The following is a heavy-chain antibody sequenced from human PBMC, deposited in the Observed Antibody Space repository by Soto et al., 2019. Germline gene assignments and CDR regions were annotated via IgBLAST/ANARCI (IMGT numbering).Heavy chain of an antibody. CDR3: VRDLYGSGTSLRGWFDP. V-gene: IGHV3-11*06. J-gene: IGHJ5*02. D-gene: IGHD3-10*01. Sequence: QEQLVESGGGWVKPGGSLRLFCAASGFTFSDYYIAWIRQAPGKGLEWISYISSTGIYKRYADSVKGRFTIARDNANNSLVLQMNSLRADDTAVYYCVRDLYGSGTSLRGWFDPWGQGTLVTVSS. CDR2: ISSTGIYK. CDR1: GFTFSDYY.